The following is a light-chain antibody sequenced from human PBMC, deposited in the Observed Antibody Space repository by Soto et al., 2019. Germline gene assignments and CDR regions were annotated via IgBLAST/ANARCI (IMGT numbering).Light chain of an antibody. J-gene: IGKJ1*01. Sequence: EIVLTQSPGTLSLSPGERATLSCRASQSVDSRFLAWYQQKPGQAPRLLMHGASIRATGFPDRFSGSGSGTDFTLSIRRLEPEDFAVYYCQQYDSSRTFGQGTKVEMK. V-gene: IGKV3-20*01. CDR3: QQYDSSRT. CDR2: GAS. CDR1: QSVDSRF.